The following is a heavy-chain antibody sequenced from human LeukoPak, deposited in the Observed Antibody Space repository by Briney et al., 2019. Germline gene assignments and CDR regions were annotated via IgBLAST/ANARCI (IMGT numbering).Heavy chain of an antibody. V-gene: IGHV4-34*01. CDR2: IYHSGST. Sequence: SETLSLTCAVYGGSFSGYFWSWIRQPPGKGLEWTGSIYHSGSTYYNPSLKSRVTISVDTSKDQFSLKLSSVTAADTAVYYCARMSTAMSLAFDIWGQGTMVTVSS. CDR1: GGSFSGYF. J-gene: IGHJ3*02. CDR3: ARMSTAMSLAFDI. D-gene: IGHD5-18*01.